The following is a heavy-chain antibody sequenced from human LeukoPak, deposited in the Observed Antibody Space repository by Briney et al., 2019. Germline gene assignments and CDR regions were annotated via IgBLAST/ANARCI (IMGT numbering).Heavy chain of an antibody. CDR1: GFTFSSYW. CDR3: VRDDYYGSGSRTTFDY. D-gene: IGHD3-10*01. CDR2: INTDGSST. V-gene: IGHV3-74*01. Sequence: GGSLRLSCAASGFTFSSYWMHWVRQAPGKGLVWVSRINTDGSSTTYADSVKGRFTISRDNAKNTLYLQMNSLRTDDTAVYYCVRDDYYGSGSRTTFDYWGQGTLVTVSS. J-gene: IGHJ4*02.